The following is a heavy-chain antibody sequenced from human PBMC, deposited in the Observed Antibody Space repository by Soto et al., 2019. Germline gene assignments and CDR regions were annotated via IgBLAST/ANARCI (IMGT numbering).Heavy chain of an antibody. Sequence: GGSLRLSCAASGFTVSSNYMSWVRQAPGKGLEWVSVIYSGGSTYYADSVKGRFTISRDNSKNTLYLQMNSLRAEDTAVYYCARSGRFSVFDYWGQGTLVTVSS. CDR3: ARSGRFSVFDY. CDR1: GFTVSSNY. V-gene: IGHV3-66*01. J-gene: IGHJ4*02. CDR2: IYSGGST. D-gene: IGHD2-8*01.